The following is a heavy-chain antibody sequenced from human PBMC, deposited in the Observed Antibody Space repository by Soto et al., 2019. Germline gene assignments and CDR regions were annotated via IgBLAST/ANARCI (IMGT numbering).Heavy chain of an antibody. CDR3: AGSGYYHNSGMDV. V-gene: IGHV4-4*02. D-gene: IGHD3-22*01. Sequence: SETLSLTCAVSGGSISNSNWWSWVRQSPGKGLEWIGQIYHSGNTYYNPSLKSRVTISVDNSKNQFSLKLSSVTAADTAVYYCAGSGYYHNSGMDVWGQGTTITVSS. J-gene: IGHJ6*02. CDR1: GGSISNSNW. CDR2: IYHSGNT.